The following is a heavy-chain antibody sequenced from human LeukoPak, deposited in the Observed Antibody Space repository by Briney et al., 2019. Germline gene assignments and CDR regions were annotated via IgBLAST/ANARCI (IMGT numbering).Heavy chain of an antibody. V-gene: IGHV3-7*03. J-gene: IGHJ4*02. CDR3: ATSAGGLWYGYFDY. CDR2: IKPDGSDK. D-gene: IGHD3-10*01. Sequence: PGGSLRLSCAASGFTFSSYWMTWVRQVPGKGLEWVANIKPDGSDKYYVDSVKGRFIISRDNAKKSLYLQMNSLRVEDTAVYYCATSAGGLWYGYFDYWGQGTLATVSS. CDR1: GFTFSSYW.